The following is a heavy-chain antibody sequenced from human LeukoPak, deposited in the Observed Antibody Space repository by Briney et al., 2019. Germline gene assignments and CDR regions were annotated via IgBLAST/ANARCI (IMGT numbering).Heavy chain of an antibody. V-gene: IGHV3-23*01. CDR3: AKDFAIQPIPYFDY. CDR1: GFTISSYA. J-gene: IGHJ4*02. CDR2: ISGSGGST. Sequence: GGSLRLSCAASGFTISSYAMSWVRQAPGKGLEWVSAISGSGGSTYYADSVKGRFTISRDNSKNTLYLQMNSLRAEDTAVYYCAKDFAIQPIPYFDYWGQGTLVTVSS. D-gene: IGHD2-2*02.